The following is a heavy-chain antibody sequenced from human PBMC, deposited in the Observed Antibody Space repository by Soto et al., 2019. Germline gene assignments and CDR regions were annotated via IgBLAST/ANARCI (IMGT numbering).Heavy chain of an antibody. J-gene: IGHJ4*02. CDR1: GFTFSNAW. Sequence: EVQLVESGGGLVRPGGSLRLSCAASGFTFSNAWMAWVRQAPGKGLEWVGRIKRLSNGGITEYAAPVKGRFSISRDDSKTTVHLQMDSLKTEATAVYYCATDWGRDWGQGTLVTVSS. CDR2: IKRLSNGGIT. CDR3: ATDWGRD. D-gene: IGHD3-16*01. V-gene: IGHV3-15*01.